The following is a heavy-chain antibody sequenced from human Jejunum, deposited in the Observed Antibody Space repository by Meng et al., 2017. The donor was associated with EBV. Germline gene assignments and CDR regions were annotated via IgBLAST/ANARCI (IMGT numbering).Heavy chain of an antibody. CDR2: IYHGGGT. Sequence: QLQCVRQSLETPSATLSRTCVGSGGSISDNGWWSWVRQPTGKGLEWLGEIYHGGGTNYNPYLESRVTISVDKSKNQFSLKLNSVTVADTAVYYCAGNGYYALEYWGPGILVTVSS. J-gene: IGHJ4*02. V-gene: IGHV4-4*02. CDR1: GGSISDNGW. CDR3: AGNGYYALEY. D-gene: IGHD3-22*01.